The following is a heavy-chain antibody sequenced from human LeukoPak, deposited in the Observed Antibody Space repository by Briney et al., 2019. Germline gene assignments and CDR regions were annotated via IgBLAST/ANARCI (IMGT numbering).Heavy chain of an antibody. J-gene: IGHJ4*02. CDR1: GFTFKKYW. D-gene: IGHD6-19*01. CDR2: ISYDGSNK. Sequence: GGSLRLSCAASGFTFKKYWMNWVRQAPGKGLEWVAVISYDGSNKYYADSVKGRFTISRDNSKNTLYLQMNSLRAEDTAVYYCARDRGAATYLVAGLGYFDYWGQGTLVTVSS. V-gene: IGHV3-30-3*01. CDR3: ARDRGAATYLVAGLGYFDY.